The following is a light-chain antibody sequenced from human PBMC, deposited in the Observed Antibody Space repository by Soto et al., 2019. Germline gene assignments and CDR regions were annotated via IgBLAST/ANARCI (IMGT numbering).Light chain of an antibody. Sequence: EVVLTQSPGTLSLSPGERATLSCRASQSVSNSDLAWYQQKPGQAPRLLIYDASNRATGIPDRFSGSGSGTDFTLTISRLEPEDFAVYFCQQYVTSRGFTFGPGTKVDIQ. CDR1: QSVSNSD. CDR3: QQYVTSRGFT. V-gene: IGKV3-20*01. J-gene: IGKJ3*01. CDR2: DAS.